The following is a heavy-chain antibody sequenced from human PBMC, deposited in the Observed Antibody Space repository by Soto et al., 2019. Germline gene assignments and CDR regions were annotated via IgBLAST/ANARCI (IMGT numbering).Heavy chain of an antibody. Sequence: GASVKVSFKASGYTFSNFDIHWLRQAPGQGLEWMGWIAPNIGDTNIAQKFQGRVTMTRDTSISTAYMDLNRLRSDDTAVYYCAKNLIVNMKDGYEIWGQGTMVTVSS. D-gene: IGHD3-22*01. CDR2: IAPNIGDT. J-gene: IGHJ3*02. CDR1: GYTFSNFD. V-gene: IGHV1-2*02. CDR3: AKNLIVNMKDGYEI.